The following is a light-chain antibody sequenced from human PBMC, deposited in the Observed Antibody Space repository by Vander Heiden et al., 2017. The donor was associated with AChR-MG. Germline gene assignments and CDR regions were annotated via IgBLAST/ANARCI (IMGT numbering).Light chain of an antibody. Sequence: QSVLTQPPSVSGAPGQRVTIPGTGSSSNIGAGYDVHWYQQLPGTAPKLLIYGNSNRPSGVPDRFSGSKSGTSASLAITGLQAEDEADYYCQSYDSSRSGVVFGGGTKLTVL. CDR3: QSYDSSRSGVV. J-gene: IGLJ2*01. CDR1: SSNIGAGYD. V-gene: IGLV1-40*01. CDR2: GNS.